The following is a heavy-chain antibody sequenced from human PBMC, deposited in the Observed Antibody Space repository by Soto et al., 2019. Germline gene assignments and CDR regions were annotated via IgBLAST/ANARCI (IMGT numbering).Heavy chain of an antibody. V-gene: IGHV1-46*01. CDR3: ARQRSDRSGYNGGYNNY. J-gene: IGHJ4*02. CDR2: ISPSGGTT. CDR1: GYTFTTYY. Sequence: QVQLVQSGAEVKKPGASVKVSCKAAGYTFTTYYIQLVRQAPGQGLEWMGVISPSGGTTTYAQKFKGRVTMTRDTSTSTVHMELSRLRSEDTAVYYCARQRSDRSGYNGGYNNYWGQGTLVTVSS. D-gene: IGHD3-22*01.